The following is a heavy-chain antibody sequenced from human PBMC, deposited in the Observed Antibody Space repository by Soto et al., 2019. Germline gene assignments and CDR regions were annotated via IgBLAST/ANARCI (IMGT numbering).Heavy chain of an antibody. Sequence: ASVKVSCKASGYTFTSYYMHWVRQAPGQGLEWMGIINPSGGSTSYAQKFQGRVTMTRDTSTSTVYMELSSLRSEDTAVYYCARERKKFLEWLFNHNWFGPWGQGTLVTVSS. CDR3: ARERKKFLEWLFNHNWFGP. CDR1: GYTFTSYY. V-gene: IGHV1-46*01. CDR2: INPSGGST. D-gene: IGHD3-3*01. J-gene: IGHJ5*02.